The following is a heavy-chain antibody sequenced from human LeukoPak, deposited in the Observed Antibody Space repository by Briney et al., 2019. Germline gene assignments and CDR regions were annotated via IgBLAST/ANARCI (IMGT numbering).Heavy chain of an antibody. CDR2: IHYSGST. D-gene: IGHD3-22*01. CDR3: ARDRRAGQSGYWFDP. Sequence: SETLSLTCSVSGGSISSYYWSWIRQPPGMGLEWLGYIHYSGSTYYNPSLKSRVTISVDTSKNQFSLKVASVTAADTAVYYCARDRRAGQSGYWFDPWGQGTLVTVSS. CDR1: GGSISSYY. V-gene: IGHV4-59*01. J-gene: IGHJ5*02.